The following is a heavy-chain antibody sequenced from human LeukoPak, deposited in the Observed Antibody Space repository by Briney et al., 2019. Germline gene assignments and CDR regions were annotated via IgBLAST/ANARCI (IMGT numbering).Heavy chain of an antibody. Sequence: SETLSLTCTVSGGSISSHYWSWIRQPAGKGLEWIGRIYTSGSTDYNPSLKSRVTMSVDKSKNHLSLKLSSVTAADTAVYYCARADFWSGYRFDYWGQGTLVTVSS. V-gene: IGHV4-4*07. CDR2: IYTSGST. CDR3: ARADFWSGYRFDY. J-gene: IGHJ4*02. CDR1: GGSISSHY. D-gene: IGHD3-3*01.